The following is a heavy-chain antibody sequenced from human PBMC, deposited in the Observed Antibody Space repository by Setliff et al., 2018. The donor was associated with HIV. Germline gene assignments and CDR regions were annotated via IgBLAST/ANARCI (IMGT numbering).Heavy chain of an antibody. CDR3: ARQPRWLQFPRYFDY. CDR2: IYYSGSG. D-gene: IGHD5-12*01. CDR1: GFTFSNVW. V-gene: IGHV4-38-2*01. J-gene: IGHJ4*02. Sequence: GSLRLSCAASGFTFSNVWMNWVRQAPGKGLEWIGSIYYSGSGYYNPSLKSRVTISVDTSKNQFSLKLSSVTAADTAVYYCARQPRWLQFPRYFDYWGRGTLVTVSS.